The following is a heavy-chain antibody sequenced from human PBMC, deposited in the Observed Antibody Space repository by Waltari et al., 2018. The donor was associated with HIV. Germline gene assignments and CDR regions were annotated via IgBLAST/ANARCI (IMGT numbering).Heavy chain of an antibody. CDR3: AKHRTGTSAFDY. J-gene: IGHJ4*02. Sequence: EVQLLESGGGLVQPGESLRLSCAASGFTFSDYAMSWVRQAPGEGLEWVSTISGSDINTYSADSVKGRFTISRDNSKNTLYLQMNSLRAEDTAVYYCAKHRTGTSAFDYWGQGTLVTVSS. V-gene: IGHV3-23*01. D-gene: IGHD1-1*01. CDR1: GFTFSDYA. CDR2: ISGSDINT.